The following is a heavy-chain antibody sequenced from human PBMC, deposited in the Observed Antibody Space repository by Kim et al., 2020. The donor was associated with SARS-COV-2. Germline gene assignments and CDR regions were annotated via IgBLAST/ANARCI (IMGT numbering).Heavy chain of an antibody. V-gene: IGHV3-33*01. CDR1: GFSFSKYG. D-gene: IGHD3-9*01. CDR3: ARRGPTDGPRNLRYFDWWTDY. J-gene: IGHJ4*02. CDR2: IWSGGGTHK. Sequence: GGSLRLSCAASGFSFSKYGMHWVRQAPGKGLEWVAVIWSGGGTHKVYADAVRGRFTISSDNSRSTVSLQMNSLRCEDTAVYYCARRGPTDGPRNLRYFDWWTDYWGQGTLVTVSS.